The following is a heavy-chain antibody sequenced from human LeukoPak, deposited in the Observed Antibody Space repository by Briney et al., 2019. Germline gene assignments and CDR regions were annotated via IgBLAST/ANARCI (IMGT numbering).Heavy chain of an antibody. CDR1: GFTFSSSA. J-gene: IGHJ4*02. CDR2: LTGDGNT. D-gene: IGHD1-20*01. CDR3: AKVKWKLIGYFDY. Sequence: GGSLRLSCAASGFTFSSSAMSWVRQAPGKGLEWVSVLTGDGNTYYADSVKGRFTNSRDDSKNTLFLQMNSLRAEDMAVYFCAKVKWKLIGYFDYWGQGTLVTVSS. V-gene: IGHV3-23*01.